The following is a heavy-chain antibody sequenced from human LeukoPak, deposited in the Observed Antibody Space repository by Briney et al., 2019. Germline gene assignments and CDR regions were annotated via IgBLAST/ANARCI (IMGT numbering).Heavy chain of an antibody. CDR1: GFTFDDYA. CDR3: ARDIGSGIAGPLDY. J-gene: IGHJ4*02. Sequence: GRSLRLSCAASGFTFDDYAMHWVRQAPGKGLERLSGISWNSGSIGYADSVKGRFTVSRDNAKNSLYLQMNSLRAEDMALYYCARDIGSGIAGPLDYWGQGTLVTVSS. CDR2: ISWNSGSI. D-gene: IGHD6-13*01. V-gene: IGHV3-9*03.